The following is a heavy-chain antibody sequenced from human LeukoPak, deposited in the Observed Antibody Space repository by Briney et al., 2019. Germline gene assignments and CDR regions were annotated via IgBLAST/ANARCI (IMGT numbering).Heavy chain of an antibody. CDR1: GFTFSYSS. J-gene: IGHJ4*02. CDR2: ISDSDGST. V-gene: IGHV3-23*01. Sequence: GGSLRLSCAASGFTFSYSSMSWVRQAPGKGLEWVSAISDSDGSTYYADSVRGRFTISRDNSKNTLYLQMNSLRAEDTAVYYCAKEGRSLQTYWGQGTLVTVSS. CDR3: AKEGRSLQTY. D-gene: IGHD5-24*01.